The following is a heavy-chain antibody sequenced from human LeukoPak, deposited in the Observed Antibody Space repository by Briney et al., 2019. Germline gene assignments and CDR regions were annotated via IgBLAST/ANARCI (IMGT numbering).Heavy chain of an antibody. CDR2: IIGSGSEM. CDR1: GFTFSSYG. Sequence: GGSLRLSCAASGFTFSSYGMHWVRQAPGKGLEWFASIIGSGSEMFYADSLKGRFTISRDNSENSLYLQMNSLRVEDTAVYYCAKVQSDIVGAMFFAFDVWGQGTMVSVS. J-gene: IGHJ3*01. CDR3: AKVQSDIVGAMFFAFDV. V-gene: IGHV3-21*06. D-gene: IGHD1-26*01.